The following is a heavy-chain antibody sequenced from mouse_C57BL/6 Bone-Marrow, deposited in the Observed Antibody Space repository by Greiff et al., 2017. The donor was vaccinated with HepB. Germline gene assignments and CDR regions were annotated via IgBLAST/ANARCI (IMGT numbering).Heavy chain of an antibody. D-gene: IGHD2-10*02. Sequence: EVKLMESEGGLVQPGSSMKLSCTASGFTFSDYYMAWVRQVPEKGLEWVANINYDGSSTYYLDSLKSRFIISRDNAKNILYLQMSSLKSEDTATYYCARYGNLYAMDYWGQGTSVTVSS. CDR2: INYDGSST. V-gene: IGHV5-16*01. CDR1: GFTFSDYY. J-gene: IGHJ4*01. CDR3: ARYGNLYAMDY.